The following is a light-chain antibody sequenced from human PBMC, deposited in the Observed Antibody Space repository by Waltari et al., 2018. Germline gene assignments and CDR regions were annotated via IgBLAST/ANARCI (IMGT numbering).Light chain of an antibody. J-gene: IGLJ1*01. V-gene: IGLV10-54*04. CDR2: RDN. CDR1: SNNVGNKG. Sequence: QAGLTQPPSVSKGLRQTATLTCPGNSNNVGNKGADWLQQRQGHPPKHLSDRDNARPSGISERFSASRSGNTASLTITGLQPEDEADYYCSAWDYNLNAYVFGTGTKVTVL. CDR3: SAWDYNLNAYV.